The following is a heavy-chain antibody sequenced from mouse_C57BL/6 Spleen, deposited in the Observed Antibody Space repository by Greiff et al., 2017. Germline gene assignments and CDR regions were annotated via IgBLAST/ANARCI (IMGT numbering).Heavy chain of an antibody. CDR3: ARDYDGRDAY. Sequence: QVQLQQSGAELARPGASVKLSCKASGYTFTSYGISWVKQRTGQGLEWIGEIYPRSGNTYYNEKFKGKATLTADKSSSTAYVELRSLTSEDSAVYFCARDYDGRDAYWGQGTLVTVSA. CDR1: GYTFTSYG. CDR2: IYPRSGNT. D-gene: IGHD2-4*01. J-gene: IGHJ3*01. V-gene: IGHV1-81*01.